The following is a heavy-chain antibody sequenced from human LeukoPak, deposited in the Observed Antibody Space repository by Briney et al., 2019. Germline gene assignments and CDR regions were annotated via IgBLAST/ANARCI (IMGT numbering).Heavy chain of an antibody. V-gene: IGHV3-48*03. CDR2: ISSSGSTI. CDR1: GFTFSSYE. CDR3: ASHTAIAATGPPSRYFDY. J-gene: IGHJ4*02. Sequence: GGSLRLSCAASGFTFSSYEMNWVRQAPGEGLEWVSYISSSGSTIYYADSVKGRFTISRDNAKNSLYLQMNSLRAEDTAVYYCASHTAIAATGPPSRYFDYWGQGTLVTVSS. D-gene: IGHD6-13*01.